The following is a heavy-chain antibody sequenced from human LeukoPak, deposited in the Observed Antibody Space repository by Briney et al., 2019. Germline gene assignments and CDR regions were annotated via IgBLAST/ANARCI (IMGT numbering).Heavy chain of an antibody. J-gene: IGHJ6*02. CDR1: GFTFSSYS. CDR3: ARDEYYYDSSGYYLYYYYGMDV. D-gene: IGHD3-22*01. Sequence: GGSLRLSCAASGFTFSSYSMNWVRQAPGKGLEWVANIKQDGSEKYYVDSVKGRFTISRDNAKNSLYLQMNSLRAEDTAVYYCARDEYYYDSSGYYLYYYYGMDVWGQGTTVTVSS. CDR2: IKQDGSEK. V-gene: IGHV3-7*01.